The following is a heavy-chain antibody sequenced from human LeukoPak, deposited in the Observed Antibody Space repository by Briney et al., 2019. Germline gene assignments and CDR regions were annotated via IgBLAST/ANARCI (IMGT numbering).Heavy chain of an antibody. CDR1: GYSISSGYY. Sequence: KTSETLSLTCAVSGYSISSGYYWGWIRQPAGKGPEWIGHIHTSGSTKYNPSLKSRVTISLDTSENQFSLGLNSVTAADTAVYYCARSIAVTGKNWLDPWGQGTLVTVSS. D-gene: IGHD6-13*01. CDR2: IHTSGST. J-gene: IGHJ5*02. V-gene: IGHV4-38-2*01. CDR3: ARSIAVTGKNWLDP.